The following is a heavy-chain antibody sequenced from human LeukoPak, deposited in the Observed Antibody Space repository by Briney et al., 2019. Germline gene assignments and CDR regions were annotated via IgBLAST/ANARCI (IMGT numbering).Heavy chain of an antibody. CDR1: GFTFSSYA. D-gene: IGHD3-10*01. CDR3: ARDRGSGTGGGFDP. Sequence: GRSLRLSCAASGFTFSSYAMHWVRQAPGKGLEWVAVISYDGSNKYYADSVKGRFTISRDNSKNTLYLQMNSLRAEDTAVYYCARDRGSGTGGGFDPWGQGTLVTVSS. CDR2: ISYDGSNK. V-gene: IGHV3-30-3*01. J-gene: IGHJ5*02.